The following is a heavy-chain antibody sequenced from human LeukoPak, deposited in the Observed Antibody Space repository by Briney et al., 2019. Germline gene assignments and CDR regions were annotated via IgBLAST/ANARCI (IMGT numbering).Heavy chain of an antibody. Sequence: PGGSLRLSCAASGFTFSYYGLHWVRQAPGKGLEWVALISYDGNNKDYADSVKGRFTISRDNSKNTLYLQMNSLRAEDTAVYYCAKGYDFWSGYYDSWGQGTLVTVSS. CDR3: AKGYDFWSGYYDS. CDR2: ISYDGNNK. D-gene: IGHD3-3*01. V-gene: IGHV3-30*18. J-gene: IGHJ4*02. CDR1: GFTFSYYG.